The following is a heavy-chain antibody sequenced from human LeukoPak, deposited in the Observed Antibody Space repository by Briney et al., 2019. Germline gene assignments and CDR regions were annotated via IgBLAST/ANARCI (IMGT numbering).Heavy chain of an antibody. J-gene: IGHJ4*02. D-gene: IGHD3-10*01. CDR3: AREVSLRGVKWDYFDY. CDR1: GGSISSGGYY. V-gene: IGHV4-31*03. Sequence: SETLSLTCTVSGGSISSGGYYWSWIRQHPGKGLKWIGYIYSSGSTYYNPSLKSRVTISVDTSKNQFSLNLSSVTAADTAVYYCAREVSLRGVKWDYFDYWAREPWSPSLQ. CDR2: IYSSGST.